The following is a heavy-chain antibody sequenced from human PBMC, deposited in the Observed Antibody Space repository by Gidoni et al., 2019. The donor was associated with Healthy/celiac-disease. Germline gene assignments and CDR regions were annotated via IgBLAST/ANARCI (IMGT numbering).Heavy chain of an antibody. CDR3: ARENFREDGYFDY. J-gene: IGHJ4*02. CDR2: IYSGGST. Sequence: EVQLVESGGGLVQPGGSLRLSCAASGFTVSSNYMSWVRQAPGKGLEWVSVIYSGGSTYYADSVKGRFTISRDNSKNTLYLQMNSLRAEDTAVYYCARENFREDGYFDYWGQGTLVTVSS. CDR1: GFTVSSNY. D-gene: IGHD3-10*01. V-gene: IGHV3-66*01.